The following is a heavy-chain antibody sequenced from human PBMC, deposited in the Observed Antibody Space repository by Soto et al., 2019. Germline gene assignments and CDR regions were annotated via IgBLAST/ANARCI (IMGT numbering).Heavy chain of an antibody. V-gene: IGHV1-69*13. CDR2: IIPIFGTA. CDR3: ERMWGNCSSTSCS. D-gene: IGHD2-2*01. CDR1: GGTFLSYA. Sequence: ASVKVSCKASGGTFLSYAICWVRQAPGQGLEWMGGIIPIFGTANYAQKFQGRVTITADESTSTAYMELSSLRSEDTAVYYCERMWGNCSSTSCSWGQGTLVTVSS. J-gene: IGHJ5*02.